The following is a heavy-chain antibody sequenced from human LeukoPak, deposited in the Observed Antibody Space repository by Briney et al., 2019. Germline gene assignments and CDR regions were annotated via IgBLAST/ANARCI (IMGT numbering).Heavy chain of an antibody. CDR3: ARELPDFYYYYGMDV. Sequence: SVKVSCKASGGTFSSYAISWVRQAPGQGLEWMGRIIPILGIANYAQKFQGRVTITADKSTSTAYMELSSLRSEDTAVYYCARELPDFYYYYGMDVWGQGTTVTVSS. V-gene: IGHV1-69*04. J-gene: IGHJ6*02. CDR2: IIPILGIA. CDR1: GGTFSSYA.